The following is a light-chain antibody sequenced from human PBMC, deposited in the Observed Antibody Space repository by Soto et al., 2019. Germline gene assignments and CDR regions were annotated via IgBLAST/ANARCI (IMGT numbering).Light chain of an antibody. CDR3: QQFDDLPLT. J-gene: IGKJ4*01. Sequence: DIQMTQSPSSLSASVGDRVTITCQASHDIKKYLNWYQQKAHKVPKLLIHDASTLATGVPSRFTGSGSGTDFTLTINSLQPEDVASYYCQQFDDLPLTFGRGTKVDI. CDR2: DAS. V-gene: IGKV1-33*01. CDR1: HDIKKY.